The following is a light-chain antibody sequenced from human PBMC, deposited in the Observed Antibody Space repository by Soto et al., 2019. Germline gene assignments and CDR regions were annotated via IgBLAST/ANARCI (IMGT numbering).Light chain of an antibody. CDR2: DSS. CDR3: QQYGSSIT. Sequence: EIVLTQSPDTLSLSPGETASLSCWASRSVISNFLAWYQQRRGQPPRLLIYDSSKRATGIPARFTGSGSGTAFTLTISRVEPGDSAVYYCQQYGSSITFGQGTRLEIK. J-gene: IGKJ5*01. CDR1: RSVISNF. V-gene: IGKV3-20*01.